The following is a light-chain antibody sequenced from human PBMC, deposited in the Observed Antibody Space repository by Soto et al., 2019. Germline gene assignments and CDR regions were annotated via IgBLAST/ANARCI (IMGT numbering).Light chain of an antibody. CDR2: GAS. CDR3: QQYTNTNNPWM. CDR1: QTISGY. Sequence: DIQMTQSPSSLSASVGDRVTITCRASQTISGYLNWYQQKPGKAPELLVYGASTLQSGVASRFSGSGSGTEFTLIISGLQPDDSATYYCQQYTNTNNPWMFGQGTKVDIK. V-gene: IGKV1-5*01. J-gene: IGKJ1*01.